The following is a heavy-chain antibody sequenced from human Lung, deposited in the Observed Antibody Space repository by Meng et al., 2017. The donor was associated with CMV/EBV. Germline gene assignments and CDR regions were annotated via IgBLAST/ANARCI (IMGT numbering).Heavy chain of an antibody. CDR2: IDDSGST. J-gene: IGHJ4*02. CDR3: ARGKQDAWELLAY. D-gene: IGHD1-26*01. V-gene: IGHV4-4*03. CDR1: GGSTSSNIR. Sequence: HGQQQGAGPGLVKPPGTLSLPCGVAGGSTSSNIRWTWVRQPPGKGLEWIGNIDDSGSTNYNPSLNSRISISLDKSKNHFSLKVNSVTAADTAVYYCARGKQDAWELLAYWGQGALVTVSS.